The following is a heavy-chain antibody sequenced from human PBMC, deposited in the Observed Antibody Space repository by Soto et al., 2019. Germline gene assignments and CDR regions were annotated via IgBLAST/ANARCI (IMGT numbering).Heavy chain of an antibody. CDR3: AKGYSGSSRFDY. D-gene: IGHD6-6*01. J-gene: IGHJ4*02. CDR2: ISGSGGTI. CDR1: GFTFSTNA. Sequence: PGGSLRLSCAASGFTFSTNAMSWVRQAPGKRLEWVSAISGSGGTIYYADSVKGRFTISRDNSKNTLYLQMNSLRAEDTAVYYCAKGYSGSSRFDYWGQGILVTVSS. V-gene: IGHV3-23*01.